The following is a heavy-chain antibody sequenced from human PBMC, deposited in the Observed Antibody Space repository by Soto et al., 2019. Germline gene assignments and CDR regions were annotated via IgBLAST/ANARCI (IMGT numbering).Heavy chain of an antibody. J-gene: IGHJ4*02. D-gene: IGHD3-9*01. CDR1: GFTFSSYW. Sequence: GGSLRLSCAASGFTFSSYWMHWVRQAPGKGLVWVSRINSDGSSTSYADSVKGRFTISRDNAKNTLYLQMNSLRAEDTAVYYCARDPPTYYDILTGYTHLPLPDYWGQGTLVTVSS. CDR3: ARDPPTYYDILTGYTHLPLPDY. V-gene: IGHV3-74*01. CDR2: INSDGSST.